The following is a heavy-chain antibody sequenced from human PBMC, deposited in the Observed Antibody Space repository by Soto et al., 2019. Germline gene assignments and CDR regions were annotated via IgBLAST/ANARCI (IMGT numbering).Heavy chain of an antibody. D-gene: IGHD6-19*01. CDR1: GGSISSYY. J-gene: IGHJ6*02. CDR2: IYYSGST. V-gene: IGHV4-59*01. Sequence: QVQLQESGPGLVKPSETLSLTCTVSGGSISSYYWSWIRQPPGKGLELIGYIYYSGSTNYNPSLKSRVTTSVATSKTQFSLKLSSVTAADTAVYYCARGGSGWSSDYYYGMDVWGQGTTVTVSS. CDR3: ARGGSGWSSDYYYGMDV.